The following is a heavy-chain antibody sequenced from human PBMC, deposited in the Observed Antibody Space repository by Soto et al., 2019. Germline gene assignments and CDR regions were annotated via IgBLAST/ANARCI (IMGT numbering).Heavy chain of an antibody. CDR3: AKNLPWPAGYCSSTSCYVGGHAFDI. J-gene: IGHJ3*02. V-gene: IGHV3-23*01. D-gene: IGHD2-2*01. CDR2: ISGSGGST. CDR1: GFTFTTYT. Sequence: PGGSLRLSCAASGFTFTTYTMSRVLQAPGKGLEWVSAISGSGGSTYYADSVKGRFTISRDNSKNTLYLQMNSPRAEDTAVYYCAKNLPWPAGYCSSTSCYVGGHAFDIWGQGTMVTVSS.